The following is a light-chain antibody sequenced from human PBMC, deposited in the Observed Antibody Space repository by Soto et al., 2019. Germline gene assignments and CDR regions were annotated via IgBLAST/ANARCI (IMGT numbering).Light chain of an antibody. J-gene: IGLJ3*02. CDR1: SSSICNNY. CDR2: ESN. CDR3: GTWHNTLSAVV. Sequence: QSVLTQPPSVSAAPGQKVTISCSGSSSSICNNYVSWCQQLPGSAPKLLIYESNKRPSGIPDRFSGSKSGTSATLGITGLQTGDEADYYCGTWHNTLSAVVFGGGTQLTVL. V-gene: IGLV1-51*02.